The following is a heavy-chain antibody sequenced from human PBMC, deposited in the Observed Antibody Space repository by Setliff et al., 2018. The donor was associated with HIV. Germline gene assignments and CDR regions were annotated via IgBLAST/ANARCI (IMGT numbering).Heavy chain of an antibody. Sequence: GSLRLSCAASGFTFSRSGMHCVRQAPGRGLEWVAVISFDGKSKYYADSVRGRFTISRDDSKNTLYLQKNSLRAEDTAMYYCARDKAVNSWSGYYTPTYMDVWCKGTMVTVSS. CDR1: GFTFSRSG. J-gene: IGHJ6*03. CDR3: ARDKAVNSWSGYYTPTYMDV. D-gene: IGHD3-3*01. V-gene: IGHV3-30*03. CDR2: ISFDGKSK.